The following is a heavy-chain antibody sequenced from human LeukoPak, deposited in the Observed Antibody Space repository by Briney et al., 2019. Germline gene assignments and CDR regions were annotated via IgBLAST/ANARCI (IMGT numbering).Heavy chain of an antibody. CDR3: ARVRITMTYAFDM. Sequence: GGSLRLSCAASEFTFSDYYMSWIRQAPGKGLEWVSYISSSDIPMYYADSVTGRFTISRDNAKNSLYLQMDSLRAEDTAVYYCARVRITMTYAFDMWGQGTMVTVSS. D-gene: IGHD3-22*01. J-gene: IGHJ3*02. CDR1: EFTFSDYY. CDR2: ISSSDIPM. V-gene: IGHV3-11*01.